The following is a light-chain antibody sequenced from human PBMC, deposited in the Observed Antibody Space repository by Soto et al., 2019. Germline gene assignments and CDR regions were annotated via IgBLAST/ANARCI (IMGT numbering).Light chain of an antibody. V-gene: IGKV3-20*01. CDR2: DAS. Sequence: IVLTQSPATLSLSPGERATLSCRASQSVSRYLAWYQQKPGQAPRLLIYDASNRATGIPARFSGSGSGTDFTLTISRLEPEDFAVYYCQQYVSSPWAFGQGTKVDI. CDR3: QQYVSSPWA. CDR1: QSVSRY. J-gene: IGKJ1*01.